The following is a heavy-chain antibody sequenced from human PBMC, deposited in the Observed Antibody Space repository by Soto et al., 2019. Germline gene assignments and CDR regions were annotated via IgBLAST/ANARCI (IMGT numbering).Heavy chain of an antibody. CDR3: ARDLTGPFDD. CDR2: INRAGSRT. D-gene: IGHD1-20*01. CDR1: GFTLSTYW. Sequence: EVQLVESGGGLVQPGGSLRLSCVASGFTLSTYWVHWVRQAPGKGLVWVSRINRAGSRTTYADSVKGRFTVSRDNAQNTVYLEMNSLRVEDTAVYYCARDLTGPFDDWGQGTLVTVSS. J-gene: IGHJ4*02. V-gene: IGHV3-74*01.